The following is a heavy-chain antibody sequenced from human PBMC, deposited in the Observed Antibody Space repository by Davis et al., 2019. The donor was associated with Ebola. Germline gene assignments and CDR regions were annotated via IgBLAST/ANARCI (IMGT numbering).Heavy chain of an antibody. V-gene: IGHV2-5*02. J-gene: IGHJ4*02. CDR3: AHRHIYSTSRSFDS. Sequence: SGPTLVNPTQTLTLTCTISGFSLSPSSVGVGWIRQHPGKAVEWIALIFWDDDRRYSPSLHSRLTITKDTSKNQVVLTMTNVEPVDTATYSCAHRHIYSTSRSFDSWGQGTLVTVSS. CDR2: IFWDDDR. D-gene: IGHD2-15*01. CDR1: GFSLSPSSVG.